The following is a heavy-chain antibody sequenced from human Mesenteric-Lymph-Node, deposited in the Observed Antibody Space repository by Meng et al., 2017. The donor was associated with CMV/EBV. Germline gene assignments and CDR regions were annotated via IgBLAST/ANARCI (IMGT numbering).Heavy chain of an antibody. D-gene: IGHD3-9*01. CDR2: ISSNGGST. J-gene: IGHJ4*02. V-gene: IGHV3-64*02. CDR3: ASGYFDWSPFDY. Sequence: SCAASGCTFSSYAMHWVRQAPGKGLEYVSAISSNGGSTYYADSVKGRFTISRDNSKNTLYLQMGSLRAEDMAVYYCASGYFDWSPFDYWGQGTLVTVSS. CDR1: GCTFSSYA.